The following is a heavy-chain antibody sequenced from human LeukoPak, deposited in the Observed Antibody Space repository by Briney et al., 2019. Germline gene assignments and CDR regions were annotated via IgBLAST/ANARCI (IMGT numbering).Heavy chain of an antibody. V-gene: IGHV3-23*01. Sequence: QPGGSLRLSCEVSGLSFSNYAMSWVRQAPGKGLEWVSIISGTGGTTYYADSVEGRFTISRDNSKNTLYLQMNSLRAEDTAVYYCAKHSGGDILTVFDYWGQGALVTVSS. CDR2: ISGTGGTT. CDR3: AKHSGGDILTVFDY. J-gene: IGHJ4*02. D-gene: IGHD3-9*01. CDR1: GLSFSNYA.